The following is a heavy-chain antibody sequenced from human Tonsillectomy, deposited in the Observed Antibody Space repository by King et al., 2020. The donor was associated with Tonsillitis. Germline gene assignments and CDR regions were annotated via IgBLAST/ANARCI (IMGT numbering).Heavy chain of an antibody. V-gene: IGHV3-21*01. CDR3: ARARYYDSSGGGLFDI. Sequence: VQLVESGGGLVKPGGSLRLSCAASGFTFSSYSMNWVRQAPGKGLEWVSSISSSSSYIYYADSGKGRFTISRDNAQNSLFLQMNSLRAEDTAVYYCARARYYDSSGGGLFDIWGQGTMVTVSS. J-gene: IGHJ3*02. D-gene: IGHD3-22*01. CDR2: ISSSSSYI. CDR1: GFTFSSYS.